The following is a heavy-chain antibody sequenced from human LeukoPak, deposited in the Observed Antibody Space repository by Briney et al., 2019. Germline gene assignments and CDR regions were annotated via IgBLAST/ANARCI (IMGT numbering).Heavy chain of an antibody. D-gene: IGHD6-13*01. CDR2: IYSSGTT. CDR3: ARGGSTWSYVDY. CDR1: GFTVSSNY. J-gene: IGHJ4*02. V-gene: IGHV3-66*01. Sequence: GGSLRLPCAASGFTVSSNYMSWVRQAPGKGLEWVSVIYSSGTTYYADSVKGRFAISRDNSKNTFSLQMNSLRAEDAAVYYCARGGSTWSYVDYWGQGTLVTVSS.